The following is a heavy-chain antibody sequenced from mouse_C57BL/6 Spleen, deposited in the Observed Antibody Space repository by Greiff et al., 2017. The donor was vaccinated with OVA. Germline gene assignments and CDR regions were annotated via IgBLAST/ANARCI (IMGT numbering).Heavy chain of an antibody. D-gene: IGHD2-3*01. J-gene: IGHJ2*01. V-gene: IGHV1-7*01. Sequence: QVHVKQSGAELAKPGASVKLSCKASGYTFTSYWMHWVKQRPGQGLEWIGYINPSSGYTKYNQKFKDKATLTADKSSSTAYMQLSSLTYEDAAVYYCARGNDGYYFDYWGQGTTLTVSS. CDR1: GYTFTSYW. CDR3: ARGNDGYYFDY. CDR2: INPSSGYT.